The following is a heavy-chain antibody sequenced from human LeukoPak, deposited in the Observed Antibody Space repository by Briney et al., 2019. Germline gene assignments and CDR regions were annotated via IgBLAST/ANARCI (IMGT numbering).Heavy chain of an antibody. V-gene: IGHV1-46*01. CDR2: INPSGGST. CDR3: ARARYIRYDSSGPTFDY. CDR1: GYTFTSYY. J-gene: IGHJ4*02. D-gene: IGHD3-22*01. Sequence: GASVKVSCKASGYTFTSYYMHWVRQAPGQGLEWMGIINPSGGSTSYAQKFQGRVTMTRDTSTSTAYMELSSLRSEDTAVYYCARARYIRYDSSGPTFDYWGQGTLVTVSS.